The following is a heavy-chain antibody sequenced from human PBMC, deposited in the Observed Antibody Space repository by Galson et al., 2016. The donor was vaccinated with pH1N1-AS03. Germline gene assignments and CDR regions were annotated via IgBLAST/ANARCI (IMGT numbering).Heavy chain of an antibody. Sequence: SLRLSCAASGFTSNTYWMGWVRQAPGKGLEWVAYINQDGSAKYYVESVTGRFTISRDNAKNSLFLQMNSLRAEDTAVYYCARDASHSGSAWYYFDDWGQGILVTVSS. CDR3: ARDASHSGSAWYYFDD. CDR2: INQDGSAK. J-gene: IGHJ4*02. CDR1: GFTSNTYW. V-gene: IGHV3-7*03. D-gene: IGHD6-19*01.